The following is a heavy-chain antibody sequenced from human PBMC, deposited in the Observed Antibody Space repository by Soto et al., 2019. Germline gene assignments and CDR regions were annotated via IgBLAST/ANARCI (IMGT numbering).Heavy chain of an antibody. CDR2: ISYDGSNK. D-gene: IGHD6-6*01. CDR3: AKVYSSSSGGDY. Sequence: SLRLSCAASGFTFSSYGMHWVRQAPGKGLEWVAVISYDGSNKYYADSVKGRFTISRDNSKNTLYLQMNSLRAEDTAVYYCAKVYSSSSGGDYWGQGTLVTVSS. CDR1: GFTFSSYG. J-gene: IGHJ4*02. V-gene: IGHV3-30*18.